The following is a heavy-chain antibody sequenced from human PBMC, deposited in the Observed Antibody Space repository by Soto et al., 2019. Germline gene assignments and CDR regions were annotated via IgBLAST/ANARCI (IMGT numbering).Heavy chain of an antibody. CDR2: INPSGGSI. CDR3: ARVVYSGYDTFDY. CDR1: GYTFTSYY. J-gene: IGHJ4*02. Sequence: QVQLVQSGAEVKKPGASVKVSCKASGYTFTSYYMHWVRQAPGQGLEWMGIINPSGGSISYAQKFQGRVTMTRDTSTSTVYVELSSLRSEDTAVYYCARVVYSGYDTFDYWGQGTLVTVSS. V-gene: IGHV1-46*03. D-gene: IGHD5-12*01.